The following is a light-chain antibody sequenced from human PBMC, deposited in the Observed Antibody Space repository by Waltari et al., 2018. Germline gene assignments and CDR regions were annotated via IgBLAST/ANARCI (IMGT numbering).Light chain of an antibody. CDR3: QQYYGIPT. V-gene: IGKV4-1*01. CDR2: WAS. Sequence: DIVMTQSPDSLAVSLGERATINCRSSQNVLSSSYNNNHLAWYQHKPGQPPKLLVYWASNRESGVPDLFSGSGSGTEFTLSISSVQAEDVAVYYCQQYYGIPTFGQGTKVEVK. J-gene: IGKJ1*01. CDR1: QNVLSSSYNNNH.